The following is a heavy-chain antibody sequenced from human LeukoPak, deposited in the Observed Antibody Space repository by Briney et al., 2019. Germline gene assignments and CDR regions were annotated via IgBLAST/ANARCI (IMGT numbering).Heavy chain of an antibody. CDR1: GFTVSSNY. Sequence: PGGSLRLSCAASGFTVSSNYMSWVRQAPGKGLEWVSVIYSDGRTYYADSVKGRFTISRDNSKNTLYLQMNSLRAEDTAVYYCARVGSGWSIDYWGQGTLVTVSS. CDR3: ARVGSGWSIDY. J-gene: IGHJ4*02. CDR2: IYSDGRT. D-gene: IGHD6-19*01. V-gene: IGHV3-53*05.